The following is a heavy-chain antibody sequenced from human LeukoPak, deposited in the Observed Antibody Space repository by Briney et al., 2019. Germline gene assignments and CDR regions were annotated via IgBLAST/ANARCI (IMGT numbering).Heavy chain of an antibody. J-gene: IGHJ5*02. CDR1: GFTFSSYA. D-gene: IGHD3-16*01. V-gene: IGHV3-30*04. CDR2: ISYDGSNK. Sequence: PGGSLRLSCAASGFTFSSYAIHWVRQAPGKGLEWVAVISYDGSNKYYADSVKGRFTISRDNSKNTLYLQMNSLRAEDTAVYYCAKDDNYIRFLSWGQGTLVTVSS. CDR3: AKDDNYIRFLS.